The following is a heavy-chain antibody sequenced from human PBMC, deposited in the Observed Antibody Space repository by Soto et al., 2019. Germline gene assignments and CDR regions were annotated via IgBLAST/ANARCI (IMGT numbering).Heavy chain of an antibody. CDR3: ARDQERQWLDDYYYYGMDV. D-gene: IGHD6-19*01. J-gene: IGHJ6*02. CDR2: ISAYNGNT. CDR1: GYTFTSYG. Sequence: GASVKVSCKASGYTFTSYGISWVRQAPGQGLEWMGWISAYNGNTNYAQKLQGRVTMTTDPSTSTAYMELRSLRSDDTAVYYCARDQERQWLDDYYYYGMDVWGQGTTVTVS. V-gene: IGHV1-18*04.